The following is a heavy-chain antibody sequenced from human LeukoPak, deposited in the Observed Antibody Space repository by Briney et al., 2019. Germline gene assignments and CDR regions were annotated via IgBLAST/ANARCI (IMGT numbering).Heavy chain of an antibody. CDR3: ARDRYSYGYWYYYYYMDV. V-gene: IGHV4-4*02. Sequence: SETLSLTCAVSGGSISSSNWWSWVRQPPGKGLEWIGEIYHSGSTYYNPSLKSRVTISVDTSKNQFSLKLSSVTAADTAVYYCARDRYSYGYWYYYYYMDVWGKGTTVTVSS. CDR1: GGSISSSNW. D-gene: IGHD5-18*01. J-gene: IGHJ6*03. CDR2: IYHSGST.